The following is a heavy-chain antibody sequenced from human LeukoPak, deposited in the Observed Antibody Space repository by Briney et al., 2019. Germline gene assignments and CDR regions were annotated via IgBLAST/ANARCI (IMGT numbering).Heavy chain of an antibody. D-gene: IGHD1-26*01. CDR3: ARGGNYWPQWWFDP. CDR1: GGSISTYY. V-gene: IGHV4-59*01. Sequence: SETLSLTCTVSGGSISTYYWSWIRQPPGKGLEWIGYIYYTGGTSYNPSLKSRVTMSLGASKNQFSLELNSVTPADTAVYYCARGGNYWPQWWFDPWGRGTLVSVSS. J-gene: IGHJ5*02. CDR2: IYYTGGT.